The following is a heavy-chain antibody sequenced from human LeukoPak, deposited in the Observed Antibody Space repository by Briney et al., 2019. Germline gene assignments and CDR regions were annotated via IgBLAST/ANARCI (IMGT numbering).Heavy chain of an antibody. D-gene: IGHD5-18*01. J-gene: IGHJ4*02. CDR3: AKTLHSYGYWYYFDY. CDR1: GFTFSSYA. CDR2: ISYDGSNK. V-gene: IGHV3-30*18. Sequence: GRSLRLSCAASGFTFSSYAMHWVRQAPGKGLEWVAVISYDGSNKYYADSVKGRFTISRDNSKNTLYLQMNSLRAEDTAVYYCAKTLHSYGYWYYFDYWGQGTLVTVSS.